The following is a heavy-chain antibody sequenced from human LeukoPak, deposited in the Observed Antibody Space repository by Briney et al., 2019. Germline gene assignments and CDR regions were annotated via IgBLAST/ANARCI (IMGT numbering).Heavy chain of an antibody. Sequence: SETLSLTCAVYGGSFSGYYWSWIRQPPGKGLEWIGEINRSGSTNYNPSLKSRVTISVDTSKNQFSLKLSSVTAADTAVYYCARGVISSPYYFDYWGQGTLVTVSS. J-gene: IGHJ4*02. CDR1: GGSFSGYY. CDR3: ARGVISSPYYFDY. V-gene: IGHV4-34*01. CDR2: INRSGST. D-gene: IGHD6-13*01.